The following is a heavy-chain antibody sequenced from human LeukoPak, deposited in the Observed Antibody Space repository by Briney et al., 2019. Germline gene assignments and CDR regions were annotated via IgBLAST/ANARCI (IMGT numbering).Heavy chain of an antibody. CDR2: INHSGST. CDR1: GGSFSGYY. J-gene: IGHJ6*02. Sequence: SETLSLTCAVYGGSFSGYYWSWIRQPPGKGLEWIGEINHSGSTNYNPSLKSRVTISVDTSKNQFSLKLSSVTAADTAVYYCARDIVVVPAAISNGMDVWGQGTTVTVSS. CDR3: ARDIVVVPAAISNGMDV. D-gene: IGHD2-2*02. V-gene: IGHV4-34*01.